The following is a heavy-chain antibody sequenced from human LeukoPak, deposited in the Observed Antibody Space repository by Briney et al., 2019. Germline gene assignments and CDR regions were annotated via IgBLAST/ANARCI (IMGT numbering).Heavy chain of an antibody. J-gene: IGHJ4*02. CDR3: AREGAPSSGWYYFDY. D-gene: IGHD6-19*01. CDR1: GYTFTSYA. Sequence: ASVEVSCKASGYTFTSYAISWVRQAPGQGLEWMGWISPYNGNTKYAQKLQGRVTMTTDTSTSTAYMELRSLRSDDTAVYFCAREGAPSSGWYYFDYWGQGSLVTVSS. V-gene: IGHV1-18*01. CDR2: ISPYNGNT.